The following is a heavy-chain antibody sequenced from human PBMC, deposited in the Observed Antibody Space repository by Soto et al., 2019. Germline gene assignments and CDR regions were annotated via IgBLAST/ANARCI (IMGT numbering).Heavy chain of an antibody. D-gene: IGHD3-10*01. J-gene: IGHJ6*02. CDR3: AREAPTSGNYYHYFFYGVDV. CDR1: GFTFNTYW. Sequence: PGGSLRLSCAASGFTFNTYWMTWVRQAPGKGLEWVANIKQDGTEKNYVDSVKGRFSISRDNAKNSLYLQMNSLRAEDTAVYYCAREAPTSGNYYHYFFYGVDVWGQGTTVTAP. V-gene: IGHV3-7*01. CDR2: IKQDGTEK.